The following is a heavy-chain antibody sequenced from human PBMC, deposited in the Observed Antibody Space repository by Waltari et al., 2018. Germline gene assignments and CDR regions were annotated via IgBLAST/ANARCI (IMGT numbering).Heavy chain of an antibody. J-gene: IGHJ4*02. CDR2: IDSSGYT. V-gene: IGHV4-39*02. D-gene: IGHD4-17*01. CDR1: GGSITSSGYY. CDR3: VRDYGDHRIDN. Sequence: QLRLQESGPGLVKPSETLSLICTVPGGSITSSGYYWGWVRQSPGERLEWLGTIDSSGYTYHNPSLKSRVTISGDASKNQFSLKLTSVTATDTAVYYCVRDYGDHRIDNWGQGTLVTVSS.